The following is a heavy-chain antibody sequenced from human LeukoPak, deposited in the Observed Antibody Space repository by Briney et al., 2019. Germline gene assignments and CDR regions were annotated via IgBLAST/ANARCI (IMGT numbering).Heavy chain of an antibody. J-gene: IGHJ4*02. Sequence: PSETLSLTCAVYGGSFSGYYWSWIRQPPGKGLEWIGEINHSGGTDYNPSLKGRVTISLDTSQNQFSLRLISVTAADTAVYYRARGQTGQQLVFVYWGQGTLVTVSS. D-gene: IGHD6-13*01. V-gene: IGHV4-34*01. CDR1: GGSFSGYY. CDR3: ARGQTGQQLVFVY. CDR2: INHSGGT.